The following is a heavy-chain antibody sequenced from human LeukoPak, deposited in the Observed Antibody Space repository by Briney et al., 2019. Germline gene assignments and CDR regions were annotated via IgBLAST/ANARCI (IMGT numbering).Heavy chain of an antibody. CDR3: ARHPYSSSSDY. D-gene: IGHD6-6*01. CDR1: GGSISSSSYY. J-gene: IGHJ4*02. Sequence: SETLSLTCTVSGGSISSSSYYWGWIRQPPGKGLEWIGSIYYSGSTYYNPSLKSRVTISVDTSKNQFSLKLSSVTAADTAVYYCARHPYSSSSDYWGQGTLVTVSS. CDR2: IYYSGST. V-gene: IGHV4-39*01.